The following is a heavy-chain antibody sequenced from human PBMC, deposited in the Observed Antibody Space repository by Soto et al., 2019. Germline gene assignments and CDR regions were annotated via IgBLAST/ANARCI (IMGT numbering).Heavy chain of an antibody. CDR2: IWYDGSNK. CDR3: ARDRYYYDSSGDY. V-gene: IGHV3-33*08. Sequence: PGGSLRLSCAASGFTFSSFWMHWVRQAPGKGLEWVAVIWYDGSNKYYADSVKGRFTISRDNSKNTLYLQMNSLRAEDTAVYYCARDRYYYDSSGDYWGQGTLVTVSS. CDR1: GFTFSSFW. J-gene: IGHJ4*02. D-gene: IGHD3-22*01.